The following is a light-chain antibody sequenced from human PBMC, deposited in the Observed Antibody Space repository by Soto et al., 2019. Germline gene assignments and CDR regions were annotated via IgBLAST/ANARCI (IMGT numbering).Light chain of an antibody. CDR3: SSYAGSLYV. J-gene: IGLJ1*01. V-gene: IGLV2-8*01. Sequence: ALTQPPSASGSPGQSVTISCTETSSDVGDYNYVSWYQQHPGKAPKLMIYEVNKRPSGVPDRFSGSKSGNTASLTVSGLQAEDEADYYCSSYAGSLYVFGTGTKVTVL. CDR1: SSDVGDYNY. CDR2: EVN.